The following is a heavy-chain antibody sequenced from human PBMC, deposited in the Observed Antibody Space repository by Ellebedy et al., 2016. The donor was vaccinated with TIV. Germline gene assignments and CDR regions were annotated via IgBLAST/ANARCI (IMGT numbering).Heavy chain of an antibody. Sequence: PGGSLRLSCAASGLTLSSYWMHWVRQAPGKGLVWVSRISSDGSTTSYADSVKGRFTISRDNAKNTLYLQMNSLRAEDTALYYCARGGSGSCYGWGQGTLVTVSS. D-gene: IGHD2-15*01. J-gene: IGHJ4*02. CDR2: ISSDGSTT. CDR3: ARGGSGSCYG. CDR1: GLTLSSYW. V-gene: IGHV3-74*01.